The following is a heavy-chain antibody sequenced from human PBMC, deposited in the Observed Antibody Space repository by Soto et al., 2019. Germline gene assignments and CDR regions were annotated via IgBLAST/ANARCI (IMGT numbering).Heavy chain of an antibody. V-gene: IGHV4-4*02. CDR3: ARRPIVAAHTFDS. J-gene: IGHJ4*02. D-gene: IGHD6-6*01. CDR1: SGSISSSNW. CDR2: IYHSAST. Sequence: TSETLSLTCAVSSGSISSSNWWTWVRQPPGKGLEWIGEIYHSASTNYNPSLKSRVTISVDKSKNQFSLKLSSVTAADTAVYYCARRPIVAAHTFDSWGQGTLVTVSS.